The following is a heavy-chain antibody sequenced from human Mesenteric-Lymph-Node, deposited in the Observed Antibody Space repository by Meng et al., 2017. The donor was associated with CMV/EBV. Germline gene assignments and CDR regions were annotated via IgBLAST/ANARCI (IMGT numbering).Heavy chain of an antibody. D-gene: IGHD3-10*01. V-gene: IGHV3-15*01. CDR1: GFTLSNAG. CDR3: ATVGGSGSYNVLGLGYLDY. J-gene: IGHJ4*02. CDR2: IKSKTEGGTT. Sequence: GESLKISCAVSGFTLSNAGMSWVRQAPGKGLELVGRIKSKTEGGTTDYAAPVKGRFTISRDDSKNTLYLQMNSLKTEDTGVYYCATVGGSGSYNVLGLGYLDYWGQGTLVTVSS.